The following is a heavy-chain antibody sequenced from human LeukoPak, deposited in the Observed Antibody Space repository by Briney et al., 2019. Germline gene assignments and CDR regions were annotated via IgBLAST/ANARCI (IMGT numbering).Heavy chain of an antibody. CDR2: IYYSGST. CDR1: GGSISSSSYY. Sequence: SETLSLTCTVSGGSISSSSYYWGWIRQPPGKGPEWIGSIYYSGSTYYNPSLKSRVTISVDTSKNQFSLKLSSVTAADTAVYYCARGIPIVPAAKNVPVWFDPWGQGTLVTVSS. CDR3: ARGIPIVPAAKNVPVWFDP. J-gene: IGHJ5*02. D-gene: IGHD2-2*01. V-gene: IGHV4-39*07.